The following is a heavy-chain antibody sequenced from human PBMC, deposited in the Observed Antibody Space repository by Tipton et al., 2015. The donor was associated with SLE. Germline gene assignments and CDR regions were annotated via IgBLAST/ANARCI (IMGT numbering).Heavy chain of an antibody. CDR1: GGSITNNNYY. J-gene: IGHJ4*02. V-gene: IGHV4-39*07. CDR3: ARRHYSGPFDS. CDR2: IFYTGST. D-gene: IGHD5-12*01. Sequence: TLSLTCTVSGGSITNNNYYWGWVRQAPGKGLEWIGSIFYTGSTYYNPSLKSRVSFSIDTSKHQFSLKLNSVTAADTAVYYCARRHYSGPFDSWGQGTLVTVSS.